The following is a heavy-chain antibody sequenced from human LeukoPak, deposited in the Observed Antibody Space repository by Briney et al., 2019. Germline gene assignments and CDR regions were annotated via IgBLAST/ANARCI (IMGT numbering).Heavy chain of an antibody. J-gene: IGHJ4*02. V-gene: IGHV3-21*01. Sequence: GGSLRLSCAASGFTFSSHSMNWVRQAPGKGLEWVSSISSSSSYIYYADSVKGRFTISRDNAKNSLYLQMNSLRAEDTAVYYCAIATRWSHYFDYWGQGTLVTVSS. CDR1: GFTFSSHS. D-gene: IGHD2-15*01. CDR3: AIATRWSHYFDY. CDR2: ISSSSSYI.